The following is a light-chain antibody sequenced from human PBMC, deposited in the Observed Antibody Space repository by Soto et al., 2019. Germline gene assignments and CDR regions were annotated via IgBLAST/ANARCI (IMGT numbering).Light chain of an antibody. CDR3: QQYNSPPRT. CDR1: QSVSSY. V-gene: IGKV3-20*01. J-gene: IGKJ1*01. Sequence: EIVVTQSPGSLSLSPGERATLSCRASQSVSSYLAWYQQKPGQAPRLLIYGASSRASGIPDRFSGSGSGTDFTLTISRLEPEDFAVYYCQQYNSPPRTFGQGTKVEIK. CDR2: GAS.